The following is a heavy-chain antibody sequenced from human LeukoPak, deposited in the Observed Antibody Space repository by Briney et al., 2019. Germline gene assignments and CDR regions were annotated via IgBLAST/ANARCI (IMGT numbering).Heavy chain of an antibody. CDR2: IYPAGSDA. CDR1: ESIFSSYR. CDR3: ARLGLKYQLLPTLTYNWFDP. V-gene: IGHV5-51*01. D-gene: IGHD2-2*01. J-gene: IGHJ5*02. Sequence: GASLQISCKGSESIFSSYRNAWVRQLPGKGLEWMGIIYPAGSDATYSPSFEGQVTISADKSISTAYLQWSSLKASDTAMYYCARLGLKYQLLPTLTYNWFDPWGQGTLVTVSS.